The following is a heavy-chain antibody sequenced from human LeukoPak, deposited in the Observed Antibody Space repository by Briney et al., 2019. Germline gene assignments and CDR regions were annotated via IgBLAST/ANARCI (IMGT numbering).Heavy chain of an antibody. D-gene: IGHD3-10*01. V-gene: IGHV4-34*01. J-gene: IGHJ6*02. CDR2: INHSGST. CDR1: GGSFSGYY. Sequence: SETLSLTCAVYGGSFSGYYWSWIRQPPGKGLEWIGEINHSGSTNYNPSLKSRATISVDTSKNQFSLKLSSVTAADTAVYYCARGQFYGSGSYPTYYYYYYGMDVWGQGTTVTVSS. CDR3: ARGQFYGSGSYPTYYYYYYGMDV.